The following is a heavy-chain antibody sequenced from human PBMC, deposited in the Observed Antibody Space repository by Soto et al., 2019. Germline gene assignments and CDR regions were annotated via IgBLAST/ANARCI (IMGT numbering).Heavy chain of an antibody. V-gene: IGHV5-51*01. CDR2: IYPGDSDT. D-gene: IGHD6-6*01. CDR1: GHSFASYW. CDR3: ARTRSFTLGFYYDGMDV. Sequence: GESLKISCHGSGHSFASYWIGWVRQMPGKDLEWMGIIYPGDSDTRYSPSFQGQVTISADKSLRTAYLQWTSLKASDTALYYCARTRSFTLGFYYDGMDVWGQGTTVTVSS. J-gene: IGHJ6*02.